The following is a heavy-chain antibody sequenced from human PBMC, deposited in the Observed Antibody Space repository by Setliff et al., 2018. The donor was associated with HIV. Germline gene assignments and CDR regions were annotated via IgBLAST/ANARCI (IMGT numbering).Heavy chain of an antibody. D-gene: IGHD4-17*01. CDR3: ARDPPGYGDSKDY. CDR1: DGSFSSDY. V-gene: IGHV4-59*01. CDR2: IYYSGST. Sequence: PSETLSLTCTVSDGSFSSDYWTWIRQTPGKGLEWIGYIYYSGSTKYNPSLTSRVTISVDTSKNHFSLKLTSVTAADTAVYYCARDPPGYGDSKDYWGQGKLVTVSS. J-gene: IGHJ4*02.